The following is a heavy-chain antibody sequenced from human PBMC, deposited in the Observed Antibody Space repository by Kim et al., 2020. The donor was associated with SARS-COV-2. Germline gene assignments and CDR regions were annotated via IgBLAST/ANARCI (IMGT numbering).Heavy chain of an antibody. CDR2: ISGSADRT. V-gene: IGHV3-23*01. CDR3: AKYCSGTCYRGLDY. D-gene: IGHD1-26*01. CDR1: GFTFSNYA. Sequence: GGSLRLSCADSGFTFSNYAMTWVRQAPGKGLEWVSGISGSADRTWYADSVKGRFTVSRDNSKNTLYLQMNSLRTEDTAVYYCAKYCSGTCYRGLDYWDQGTLVIVSS. J-gene: IGHJ4*02.